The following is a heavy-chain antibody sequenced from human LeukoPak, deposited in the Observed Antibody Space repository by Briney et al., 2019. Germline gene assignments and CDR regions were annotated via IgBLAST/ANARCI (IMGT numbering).Heavy chain of an antibody. D-gene: IGHD3-10*01. Sequence: SETLSLTCTVSGGSISNGDYYWSWIRQPPGKGPEWIGYIYYSGSTYYNPSLKSRVTISVDTSKNQFSLKLSSVTAADTAVYYCARGAFFGDLDYWGQGTLVTVSS. CDR3: ARGAFFGDLDY. CDR2: IYYSGST. V-gene: IGHV4-30-4*01. CDR1: GGSISNGDYY. J-gene: IGHJ4*02.